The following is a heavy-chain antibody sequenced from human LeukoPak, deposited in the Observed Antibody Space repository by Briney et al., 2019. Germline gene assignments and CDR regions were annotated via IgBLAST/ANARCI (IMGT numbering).Heavy chain of an antibody. CDR3: ARLRPRYTSSLDAFDI. Sequence: SETLSLTCTVSGGSISSYYWSWIRQPPGKGLEYIGDVYYSGSTNYNPSLSSRVNISVDTSKNQFSLKLSSVTAADTAVYYCARLRPRYTSSLDAFDIWGQGTMVTVSS. CDR1: GGSISSYY. V-gene: IGHV4-59*01. D-gene: IGHD6-13*01. J-gene: IGHJ3*02. CDR2: VYYSGST.